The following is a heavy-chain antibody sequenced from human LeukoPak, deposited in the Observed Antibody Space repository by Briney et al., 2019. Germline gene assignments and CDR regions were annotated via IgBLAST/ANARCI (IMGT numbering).Heavy chain of an antibody. V-gene: IGHV4-39*01. D-gene: IGHD1-1*01. CDR3: ARNYYTTYFDY. CDR1: GGSISSSSYY. J-gene: IGHJ4*02. CDR2: IYYSGST. Sequence: SETLSPTCTVSGGSISSSSYYWGWIRQPPGKGLEWIGSIYYSGSTYYNPSLKSQVTISVDTSKNQFSLKLSSVTAADTAVYYCARNYYTTYFDYWGQGTLVTVSS.